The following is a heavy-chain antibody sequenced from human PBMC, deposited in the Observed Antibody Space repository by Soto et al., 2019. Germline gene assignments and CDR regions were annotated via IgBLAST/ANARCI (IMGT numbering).Heavy chain of an antibody. CDR3: ARDNFHCEADRQDY. CDR2: ISAYNGNT. Sequence: QVQLVQSGAEVKKPGASVKVSCKASGYTFTSYGISWVRQAPVEVLEWMGWISAYNGNTNYAQKLQGRVTMTTDTSKSTVYMELRRVRSDDTAVYYCARDNFHCEADRQDYWGQGTLVTVSS. J-gene: IGHJ4*02. V-gene: IGHV1-18*01. D-gene: IGHD6-6*01. CDR1: GYTFTSYG.